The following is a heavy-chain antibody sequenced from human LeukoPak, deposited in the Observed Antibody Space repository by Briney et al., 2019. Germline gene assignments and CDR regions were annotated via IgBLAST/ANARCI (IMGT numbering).Heavy chain of an antibody. J-gene: IGHJ4*02. CDR3: AGGREGDY. CDR2: ISGGTT. Sequence: PGGSLRLSCTASGFTFGDYLMSWFRQAPGKGLEWIGFISGGTTEYAASVKGRFTISRDDSKSIAYLQMNSLKTEDTAVYYCAGGREGDYWGQGTLVTVSS. V-gene: IGHV3-49*03. CDR1: GFTFGDYL.